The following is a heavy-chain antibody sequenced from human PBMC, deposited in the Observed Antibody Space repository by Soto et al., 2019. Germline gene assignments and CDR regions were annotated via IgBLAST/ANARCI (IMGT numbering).Heavy chain of an antibody. CDR3: AREDAARIERWFDA. V-gene: IGHV4-31*11. D-gene: IGHD6-6*01. CDR1: GGSIISASYS. CDR2: IYSSGST. Sequence: QVQLQESGPRLVKPSQTLSLSCAVSGGSIISASYSWNWIRQSPGRGLEWIGHIYSSGSTYYNPSLKSRGSILVDTSNNQFSLKLTSVTAADTAVYFCAREDAARIERWFDAWGQGILVTVSS. J-gene: IGHJ5*02.